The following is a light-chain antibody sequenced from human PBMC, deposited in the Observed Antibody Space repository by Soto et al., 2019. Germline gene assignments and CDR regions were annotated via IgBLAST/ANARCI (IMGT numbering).Light chain of an antibody. J-gene: IGKJ1*01. CDR2: GAS. V-gene: IGKV3D-7*01. Sequence: EIVLTQSPAILSLSPGERATLSCGASQSVSSSYLAWYQQKPGQAPRLLIYGASTRATGIPARFSGSGSGTEFTLTISSLQPDDFATYYCQQYNSYSWTFGQGTKVDTK. CDR1: QSVSSSY. CDR3: QQYNSYSWT.